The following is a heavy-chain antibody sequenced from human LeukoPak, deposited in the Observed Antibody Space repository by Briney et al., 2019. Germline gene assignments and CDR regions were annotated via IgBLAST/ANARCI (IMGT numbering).Heavy chain of an antibody. J-gene: IGHJ6*03. D-gene: IGHD3-16*02. CDR3: AESYLHDGWGSYYLDV. V-gene: IGHV3-30*02. CDR2: IWYDGNNK. Sequence: WGSLRLSCAASGFTFSNYGMHWVRQAPGKGLEWVAFIWYDGNNKYHADSVKGRFTISRDSSKNTLYLQMNSLRAEDTDVYYCAESYLHDGWGSYYLDVWDKGTLVTVSS. CDR1: GFTFSNYG.